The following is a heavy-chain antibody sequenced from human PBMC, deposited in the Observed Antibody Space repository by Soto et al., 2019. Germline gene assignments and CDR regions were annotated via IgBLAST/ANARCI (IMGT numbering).Heavy chain of an antibody. CDR3: ASQRYGGYSGYGIFDY. V-gene: IGHV6-1*01. CDR1: GDSVSSNSAA. Sequence: PSQTLSLTCAISGDSVSSNSAAWNWIRQSPSRGLEWLGRTYYRSKWYNDYAVSVKSRITINPDTSKNQFSLQLNSVTPEDTAVYYCASQRYGGYSGYGIFDYWGQGTLVTVSS. CDR2: TYYRSKWYN. D-gene: IGHD5-12*01. J-gene: IGHJ4*02.